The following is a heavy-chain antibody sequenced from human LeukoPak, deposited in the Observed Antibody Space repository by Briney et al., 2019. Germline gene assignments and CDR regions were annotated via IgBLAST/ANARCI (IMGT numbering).Heavy chain of an antibody. D-gene: IGHD6-25*01. J-gene: IGHJ6*03. CDR1: GFTFSNYG. CDR3: AKSGYSSATYYYYYMDV. Sequence: GGSLRLSCAASGFTFSNYGIHWVRQAPGKGLEWVAFIRYDGSNKNYADSVKGRFTISRDNSKNTLYLQMNSLRAEDTAVYYCAKSGYSSATYYYYYMDVWGKGTTVTVSS. V-gene: IGHV3-30*02. CDR2: IRYDGSNK.